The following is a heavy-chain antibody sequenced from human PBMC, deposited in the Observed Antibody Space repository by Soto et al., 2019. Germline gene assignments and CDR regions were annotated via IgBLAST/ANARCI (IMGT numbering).Heavy chain of an antibody. CDR3: ARVGVAGSLEFFDY. CDR1: GDSINSYY. Sequence: PSETLSLTCTVSGDSINSYYWSRIRQPAGKGLEWIGHISTSGSTKYNPSLKSRVTMPIDTSKNQFSLKLSSVTAADTAVYYCARVGVAGSLEFFDYWGQGSLVTVSS. CDR2: ISTSGST. J-gene: IGHJ4*02. V-gene: IGHV4-4*07. D-gene: IGHD6-19*01.